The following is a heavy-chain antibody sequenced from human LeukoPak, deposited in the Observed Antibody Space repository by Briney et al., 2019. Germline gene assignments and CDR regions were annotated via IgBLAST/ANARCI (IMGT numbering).Heavy chain of an antibody. J-gene: IGHJ5*02. D-gene: IGHD3-10*01. CDR3: ARGATMVRGVRDWLDP. Sequence: SETLSLTCTVSGGSISSYYWSWIRQPAGKGLEWIGRIYTSGSTNYNPSLKSRVTISVDKSKNQFSLKLSSVTAADTAVYYCARGATMVRGVRDWLDPWGQGTLVTVSS. CDR2: IYTSGST. V-gene: IGHV4-4*07. CDR1: GGSISSYY.